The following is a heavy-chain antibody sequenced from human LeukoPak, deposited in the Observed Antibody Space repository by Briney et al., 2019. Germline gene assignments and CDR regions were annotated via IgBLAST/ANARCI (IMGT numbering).Heavy chain of an antibody. Sequence: SETLSLTCTVSGGSISSGGYYWSWIRQPPGKGLEWIGYIYYSGSTNYNPSLKSRVTISVDTSKNQFSLKLSSVTAADTAVYYCASWANSGSYFFDYWGQGTLVTVSS. J-gene: IGHJ4*02. D-gene: IGHD1-26*01. V-gene: IGHV4-61*08. CDR1: GGSISSGGYY. CDR2: IYYSGST. CDR3: ASWANSGSYFFDY.